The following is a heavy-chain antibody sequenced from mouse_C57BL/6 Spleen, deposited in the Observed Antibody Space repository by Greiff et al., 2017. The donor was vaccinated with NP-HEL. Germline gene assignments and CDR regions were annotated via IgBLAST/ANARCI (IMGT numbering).Heavy chain of an antibody. CDR1: GYTFTDYE. J-gene: IGHJ3*01. CDR2: IDPETGGT. CDR3: TRSRTGGCAY. Sequence: VQLQQSGAELVRPGASVTLSCKASGYTFTDYEMHWVKQTPVHGLEWIGAIDPETGGTAYNQKFKGKAILTADKSSSTAYMELRSLTSEDSAVYYCTRSRTGGCAYWGQGTLVTVSA. V-gene: IGHV1-15*01.